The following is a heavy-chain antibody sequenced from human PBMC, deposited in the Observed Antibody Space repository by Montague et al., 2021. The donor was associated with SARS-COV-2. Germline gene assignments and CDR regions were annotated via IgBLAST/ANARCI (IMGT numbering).Heavy chain of an antibody. V-gene: IGHV4-4*02. CDR3: ARFTSTGSGSYYIFDY. CDR2: IYHDGST. D-gene: IGHD1-26*01. Sequence: SETLSLTCTVSGGGSISSSHWWSWVRQPPGKGLEWIGEIYHDGSTNYNPSLKSRLTISVDMSKNQFSLKLSSVTAADTAVYYCARFTSTGSGSYYIFDYWGQGTLVTVSS. CDR1: GGGSISSSHW. J-gene: IGHJ4*02.